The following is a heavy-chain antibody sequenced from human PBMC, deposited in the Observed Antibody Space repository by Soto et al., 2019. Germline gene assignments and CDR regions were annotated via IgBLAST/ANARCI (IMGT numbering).Heavy chain of an antibody. CDR3: AKDRMGAGVRCYFYY. CDR2: ISYDGSNK. Sequence: QVQLVESGGGVVQPGRSLRLSCAGSGFTFSAYGMDWVRQAPGKGLEWVAVISYDGSNKYYADSVKGRFTISRDNSKNPLYLQMNSLRAEDTAVYYCAKDRMGAGVRCYFYYWGQGTLVTVSS. V-gene: IGHV3-30*18. D-gene: IGHD3-10*01. CDR1: GFTFSAYG. J-gene: IGHJ4*02.